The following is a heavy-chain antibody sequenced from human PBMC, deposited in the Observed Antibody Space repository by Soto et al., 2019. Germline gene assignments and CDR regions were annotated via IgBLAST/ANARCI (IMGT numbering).Heavy chain of an antibody. CDR2: RYDGGTT. CDR3: ARHKDKAVAGQGVLDY. Sequence: PSETLSLTCTVSADSISSHSWTWIRQPPGKGLEWIGCRYDGGTTSYNPSLKSRVTISIDTSKNQFSLKLTSVTAADTALYYCARHKDKAVAGQGVLDYWGQGTLVTVSS. D-gene: IGHD6-19*01. J-gene: IGHJ4*02. CDR1: ADSISSHS. V-gene: IGHV4-59*08.